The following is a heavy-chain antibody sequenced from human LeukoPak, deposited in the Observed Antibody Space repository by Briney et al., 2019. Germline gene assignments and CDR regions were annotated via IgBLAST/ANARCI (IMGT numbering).Heavy chain of an antibody. D-gene: IGHD2-2*01. CDR1: GYTFSNIG. Sequence: ASVKVSCKASGYTFSNIGISWVRQAPGQGLEWMGWISGNNDNPNYGQKFQGRFTVTTDSSTSTAYMELRNVRSDDTAVYYCARDGTSTDDCWGQGTLVTVSS. CDR3: ARDGTSTDDC. CDR2: ISGNNDNP. V-gene: IGHV1-18*01. J-gene: IGHJ4*02.